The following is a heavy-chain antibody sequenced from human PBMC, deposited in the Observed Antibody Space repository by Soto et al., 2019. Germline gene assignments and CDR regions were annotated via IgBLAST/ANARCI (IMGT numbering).Heavy chain of an antibody. V-gene: IGHV1-69*12. D-gene: IGHD5-18*01. J-gene: IGHJ4*02. CDR3: ARGRGTAMVTFDY. CDR1: GGTFSSYA. Sequence: QVQLVQSGAEVKKPGSSVKVSCKASGGTFSSYAISWVRQAPGQALEWMGGIIPIFGTANYSQKFQGRVTSTADESKSTGYMELRSLRCEDTAVYYCARGRGTAMVTFDYWAPGTMVTVSS. CDR2: IIPIFGTA.